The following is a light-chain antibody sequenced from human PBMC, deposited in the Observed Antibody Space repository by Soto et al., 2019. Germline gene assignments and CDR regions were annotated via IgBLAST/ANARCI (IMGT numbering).Light chain of an antibody. CDR1: SSDVGGYNY. Sequence: QSVLTQPRSVSGSPGQSVTISCTGTSSDVGGYNYVSWYQQHPGKAPKLMIYDVSKRPSGVPDRFSGSKSGNTASLTISGLQAEDEADYYCSSYTSSSTLFGTGTKVTAL. CDR3: SSYTSSSTL. J-gene: IGLJ1*01. V-gene: IGLV2-11*01. CDR2: DVS.